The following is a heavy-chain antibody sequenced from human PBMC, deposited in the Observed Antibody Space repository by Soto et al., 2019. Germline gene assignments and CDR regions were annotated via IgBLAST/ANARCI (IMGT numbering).Heavy chain of an antibody. CDR2: ISAYNGNT. CDR3: ATDARYDILTGYYRYVDY. J-gene: IGHJ4*02. CDR1: GYTFTSYG. Sequence: ASVKVSCKASGYTFTSYGISWVRQAPGQGLEWMGWISAYNGNTNYAQKLQGRVTMTTDTSTSTAYMELSSLRSEDTAVYYCATDARYDILTGYYRYVDYWGQGTLVTVSS. D-gene: IGHD3-9*01. V-gene: IGHV1-18*01.